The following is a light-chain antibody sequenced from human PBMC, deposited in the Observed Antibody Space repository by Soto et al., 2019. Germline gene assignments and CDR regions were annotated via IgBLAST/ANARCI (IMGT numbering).Light chain of an antibody. CDR1: QGIGDT. CDR3: HQRQSWPRT. CDR2: LTS. Sequence: EFVMRQSPSTLSVSPGEGATLSCRASQGIGDTLAWYQHKPGQAPRLLIYLTSNRAAGIPARFSGSGSETDFTLTISDVEPEDFAVYYCHQRQSWPRTFGQGTKVDIK. V-gene: IGKV3-11*01. J-gene: IGKJ1*01.